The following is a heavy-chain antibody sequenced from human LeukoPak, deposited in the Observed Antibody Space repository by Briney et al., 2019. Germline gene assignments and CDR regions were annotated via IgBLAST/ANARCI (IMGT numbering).Heavy chain of an antibody. D-gene: IGHD1-7*01. Sequence: SETLSLTCTVSGGSISSGGYYWSWIRQHPGKGLEWIGYIYYSGSTYYNPSLKSRVTISVDTSKNQFSLKLSSVTAADTAVYYCARDRITGTFDYWGQGTLVTVSS. V-gene: IGHV4-31*03. CDR1: GGSISSGGYY. J-gene: IGHJ4*02. CDR3: ARDRITGTFDY. CDR2: IYYSGST.